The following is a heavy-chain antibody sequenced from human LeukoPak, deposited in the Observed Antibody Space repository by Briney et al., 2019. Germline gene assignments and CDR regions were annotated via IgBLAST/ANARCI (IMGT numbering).Heavy chain of an antibody. J-gene: IGHJ4*02. Sequence: GGSLRLSCAASGLTFSSYDMHWVRQATGKGLEWVSAIGTAGDPYYPGSVKGRFTISRENAKNSLYLQMNSLRAGDTAVYYCARGVYDSSGYYSYFDYWGQGTLVTVSS. CDR1: GLTFSSYD. D-gene: IGHD3-22*01. V-gene: IGHV3-13*05. CDR3: ARGVYDSSGYYSYFDY. CDR2: IGTAGDP.